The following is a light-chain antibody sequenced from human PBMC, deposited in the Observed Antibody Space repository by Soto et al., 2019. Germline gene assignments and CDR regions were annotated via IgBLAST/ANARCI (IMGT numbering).Light chain of an antibody. CDR2: GAS. J-gene: IGKJ2*01. Sequence: EIVLTQSPGTLSLSPGERATLSCRASQSVSFSYLAWYQQKPGQAPRLLIYGASSRATGIPDRFSGSGSGTXXXLXXSXLEPEDFAVYYXQQYGSSPRTFGQGTKLEIK. V-gene: IGKV3-20*01. CDR1: QSVSFSY. CDR3: QQYGSSPRT.